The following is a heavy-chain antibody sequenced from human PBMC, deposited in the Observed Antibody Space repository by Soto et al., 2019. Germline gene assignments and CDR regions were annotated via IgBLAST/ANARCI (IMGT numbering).Heavy chain of an antibody. V-gene: IGHV3-30*18. CDR1: GYMFSRYG. CDR2: ISNDGSQT. Sequence: QVQLVESGEGVVQPGRSLRLSCVASGYMFSRYGMHWVRQAPGKGLEWVAVISNDGSQTTYGDSVKGRFTISRDNSKNTVYLQMKSLTTEDTAVYYCANGFCGTNCYYFPNWGQGTLVTVST. D-gene: IGHD2-21*02. CDR3: ANGFCGTNCYYFPN. J-gene: IGHJ4*02.